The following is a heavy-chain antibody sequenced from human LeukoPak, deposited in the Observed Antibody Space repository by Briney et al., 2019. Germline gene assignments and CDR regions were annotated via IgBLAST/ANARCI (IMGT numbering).Heavy chain of an antibody. Sequence: ASVKVSCKVSGYTLTELSMHWVRQAPGRGLEWMGGFDPEDGETIYAQKFQGRVTMTEDTSTDTAYMELSSLRSEDTAVYYCATEVLGSGSYYNVIWGQGTLVTVSS. V-gene: IGHV1-24*01. CDR3: ATEVLGSGSYYNVI. J-gene: IGHJ4*02. D-gene: IGHD3-10*01. CDR1: GYTLTELS. CDR2: FDPEDGET.